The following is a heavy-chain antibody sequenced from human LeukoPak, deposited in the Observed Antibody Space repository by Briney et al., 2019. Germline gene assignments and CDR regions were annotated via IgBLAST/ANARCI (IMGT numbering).Heavy chain of an antibody. CDR3: AKDLVPEESGSYMYEGY. Sequence: PGGSLRLSCAASGFTFSSYAMSWVRQAPGKGLEWVSAISGSGGSTYYADSVKGRFIISRDNSKNTLYLQMNGLRAEDTAVYYCAKDLVPEESGSYMYEGYWGQGTLVTVSS. J-gene: IGHJ4*02. CDR1: GFTFSSYA. D-gene: IGHD1-26*01. V-gene: IGHV3-23*01. CDR2: ISGSGGST.